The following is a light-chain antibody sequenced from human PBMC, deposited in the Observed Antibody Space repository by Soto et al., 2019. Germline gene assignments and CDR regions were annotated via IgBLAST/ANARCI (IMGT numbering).Light chain of an antibody. CDR2: GAS. CDR3: HQYGSSPLT. V-gene: IGKV3-20*01. J-gene: IGKJ4*01. Sequence: ENVLTQFPVTLSLSPGDRATLSCRASQSLSSDSLAWYQQKPGQAPRLLIYGASSRANGIPDRFSGSGSGTDFTLTISRLEPEDFAVYYCHQYGSSPLTFGGGTKVDSK. CDR1: QSLSSDS.